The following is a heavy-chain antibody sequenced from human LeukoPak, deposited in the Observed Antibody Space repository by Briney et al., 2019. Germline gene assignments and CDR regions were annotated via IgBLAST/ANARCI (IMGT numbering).Heavy chain of an antibody. CDR2: ISGRTDYT. Sequence: GGSLRLSCAASGFTFSDYYMSWIRQAPGKGPEWVSYISGRTDYTNYADSVKGRFTISRDNAKNSLYLQMKNLRTEDTAVYYCAKVADDYGGFGVCDYWGQGTLVTVSS. J-gene: IGHJ4*02. D-gene: IGHD4-23*01. V-gene: IGHV3-11*05. CDR3: AKVADDYGGFGVCDY. CDR1: GFTFSDYY.